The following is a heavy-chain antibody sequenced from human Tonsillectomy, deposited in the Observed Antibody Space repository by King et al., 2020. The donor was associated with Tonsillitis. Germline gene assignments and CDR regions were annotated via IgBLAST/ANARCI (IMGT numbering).Heavy chain of an antibody. CDR2: IYHSGST. D-gene: IGHD1-14*01. V-gene: IGHV4-30-2*01. J-gene: IGHJ4*02. CDR3: ARGDVTFFDY. Sequence: QLQESGSGLVKPSQTLSLTCAVSGGSISSGGYSWSWIRQPPGKGLEWIGYIYHSGSTYYNPSLKSRVTISGDRSKNQFSLKLSSVTAADTAVYYCARGDVTFFDYWGQGTLVTVSS. CDR1: GGSISSGGYS.